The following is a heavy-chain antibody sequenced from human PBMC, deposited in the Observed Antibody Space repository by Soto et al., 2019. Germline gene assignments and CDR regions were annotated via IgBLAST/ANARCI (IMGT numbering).Heavy chain of an antibody. CDR1: GGTFSRYA. CDR3: ARVVMPTVPASYYYGMDV. V-gene: IGHV1-69*18. J-gene: IGHJ6*02. D-gene: IGHD4-4*01. Sequence: QVQLVQSGAEVKKPGSSVTVSCKASGGTFSRYAISWVRQAPGQGLEWMGRIIPFIGTANYAQKFQGRVTITADESTSTAYMELTSLRSEDTAVYYCARVVMPTVPASYYYGMDVWGQGTTVTVSS. CDR2: IIPFIGTA.